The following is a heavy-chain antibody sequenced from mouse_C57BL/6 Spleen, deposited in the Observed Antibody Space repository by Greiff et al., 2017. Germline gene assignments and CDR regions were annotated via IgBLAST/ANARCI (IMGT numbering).Heavy chain of an antibody. CDR3: ARREDWVFDY. Sequence: DVKLVESGGGLVKPGGSLKLSCAASGFTFSSYTMSWVRQTPEKRLEWVATLSGGGGNTSSPASVKGRFTLSRANAKNTLYLQLSSLRSEDTALYYCARREDWVFDYWGQGTTLTVSA. CDR2: LSGGGGNT. CDR1: GFTFSSYT. D-gene: IGHD4-1*01. V-gene: IGHV5-9*01. J-gene: IGHJ2*01.